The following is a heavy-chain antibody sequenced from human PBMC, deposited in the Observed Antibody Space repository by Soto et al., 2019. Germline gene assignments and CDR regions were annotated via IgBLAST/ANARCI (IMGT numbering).Heavy chain of an antibody. Sequence: GGSLRLSCAACGFTFSSYGMHWVRQAQGKGLEWAAVISYDGSNKYYADSVKGRFTISRVNSKNTLYLQMNSLRAEDTAVYYCAKDRRYCSSTSCYDDYYYYGRDVWGQGTTVTV. CDR1: GFTFSSYG. J-gene: IGHJ6*02. D-gene: IGHD2-2*01. V-gene: IGHV3-30*18. CDR3: AKDRRYCSSTSCYDDYYYYGRDV. CDR2: ISYDGSNK.